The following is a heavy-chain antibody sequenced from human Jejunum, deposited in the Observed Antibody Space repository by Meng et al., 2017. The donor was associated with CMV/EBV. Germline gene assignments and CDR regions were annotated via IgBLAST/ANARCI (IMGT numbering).Heavy chain of an antibody. CDR1: ISSSTYY. CDR2: ICYSGSV. J-gene: IGHJ1*01. V-gene: IGHV4-39*01. CDR3: ARHEGGCYNGPEYVQQ. Sequence: ISSSTYYSGLNRQAPGKGLEWIGSICYSGSVYSSTSLRSRVTISIDTSLNQSYLKLTSVTAADTAVYYCARHEGGCYNGPEYVQQWGHGTLVTVSS. D-gene: IGHD1-26*01.